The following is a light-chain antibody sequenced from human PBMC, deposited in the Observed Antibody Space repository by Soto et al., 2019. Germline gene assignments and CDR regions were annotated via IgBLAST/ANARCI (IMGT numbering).Light chain of an antibody. J-gene: IGLJ2*01. CDR3: ETGDSNTRV. V-gene: IGLV4-60*02. Sequence: QPVLTQSSSGSASLGSSVKLTCTLSSGHSSYIIAWHQQQPGKAPRYLMKLEGSGSYNKGSGVPDRFSGSSSGADRYLTISNLQFEDEADYYCETGDSNTRVFGGGTQLTVL. CDR1: SGHSSYI. CDR2: LEGSGSY.